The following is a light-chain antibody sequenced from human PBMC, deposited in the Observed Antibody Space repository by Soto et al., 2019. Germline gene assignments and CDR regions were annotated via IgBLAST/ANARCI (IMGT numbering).Light chain of an antibody. CDR3: QQYDNSPYT. CDR1: QSISSSY. V-gene: IGKV3-20*01. Sequence: EIVLTQSPGTLSLSPGERATLSCRASQSISSSYLAWYQQKPGQAPRLLIYGASSRATGIPDRFSGRGSGTDFTLTISRLEPEEFAVYYCQQYDNSPYTFGQGTKLEIK. J-gene: IGKJ2*01. CDR2: GAS.